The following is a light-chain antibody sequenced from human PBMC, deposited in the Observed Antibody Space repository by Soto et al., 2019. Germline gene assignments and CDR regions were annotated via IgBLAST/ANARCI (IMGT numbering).Light chain of an antibody. CDR1: QRITTS. Sequence: EIVLTQSPATLSSFPGDRVTLSCRASQRITTSLAWYQQRPGKAPRLLIYHTSLRATGVPSRFSGSGSGTDFTLTISDVQPDDFAIYYCHQRQTWPRTFGQGTKVDIK. CDR3: HQRQTWPRT. V-gene: IGKV3-11*01. CDR2: HTS. J-gene: IGKJ1*01.